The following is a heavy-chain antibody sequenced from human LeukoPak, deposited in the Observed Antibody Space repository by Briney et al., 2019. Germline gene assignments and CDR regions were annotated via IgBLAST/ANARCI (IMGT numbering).Heavy chain of an antibody. CDR3: ARGLGYSYGYY. D-gene: IGHD5-18*01. CDR1: GGSFSGYY. V-gene: IGHV4-34*01. Sequence: PSETLSLTCAVYGGSFSGYYWSWICHPPGKGLERIGEINHSGSTNYNPSLKSRVTISVDTSKNKFSLKLSSVTAADTAVYYCARGLGYSYGYYWGQGTLVTVSS. J-gene: IGHJ4*02. CDR2: INHSGST.